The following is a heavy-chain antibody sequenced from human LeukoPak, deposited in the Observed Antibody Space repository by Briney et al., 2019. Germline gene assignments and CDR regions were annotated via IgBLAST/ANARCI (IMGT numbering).Heavy chain of an antibody. D-gene: IGHD5-12*01. CDR3: AREGIVATLDY. V-gene: IGHV3-33*01. J-gene: IGHJ4*02. CDR2: IWYDGVNK. CDR1: GFSFSNYG. Sequence: GRSLRLSCAASGFSFSNYGMHWVRQAPGKGLEWVAVIWYDGVNKYYADSVKGRFTISRDMPKNTLYLQMNSLRAEDKAVYYCAREGIVATLDYWGQGTLVTVSS.